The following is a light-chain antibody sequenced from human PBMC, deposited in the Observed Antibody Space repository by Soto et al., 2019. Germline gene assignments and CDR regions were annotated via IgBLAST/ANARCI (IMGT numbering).Light chain of an antibody. CDR3: QQYNNWPQT. CDR1: QSVSSSY. V-gene: IGKV3-20*01. Sequence: EIVLTQSPDTLSLSPGGRATLSVRSSQSVSSSYLAWYQQKPGQAPRLLIYGASSRATGIPDRFSGSGSGTEFTLTISSLQSEDFAEYHCQQYNNWPQTFGQGTKVDIK. J-gene: IGKJ1*01. CDR2: GAS.